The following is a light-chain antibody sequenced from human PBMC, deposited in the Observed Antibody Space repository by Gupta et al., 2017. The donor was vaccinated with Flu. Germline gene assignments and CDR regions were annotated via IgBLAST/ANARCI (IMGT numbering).Light chain of an antibody. CDR3: SSDTSGSTFEV. Sequence: QSALTQPASASGPPGQSITISCTGTSSDVGRSDYVSWYQQHPDKAPELIIYDVTNRPSGVSSRFSGSKSGNTASLTISGLQAEDETDYYCSSDTSGSTFEVFGTGTKVTVL. CDR1: SSDVGRSDY. J-gene: IGLJ1*01. CDR2: DVT. V-gene: IGLV2-14*01.